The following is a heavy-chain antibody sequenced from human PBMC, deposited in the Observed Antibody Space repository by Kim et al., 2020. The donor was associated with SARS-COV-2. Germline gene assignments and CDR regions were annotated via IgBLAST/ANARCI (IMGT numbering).Heavy chain of an antibody. CDR2: IKQDGSEK. CDR3: ARGLSPPLRFLEWTRRRGYYYYGMDV. CDR1: GFTFSSYW. V-gene: IGHV3-7*03. Sequence: GGSLRLSCAASGFTFSSYWMSWVRQAPGKGLEWVANIKQDGSEKYYVDSVKGRFTISRDNAKNSLYLQMNSLRAEDTAVYYCARGLSPPLRFLEWTRRRGYYYYGMDVWGQGTTVTVSS. J-gene: IGHJ6*02. D-gene: IGHD3-3*01.